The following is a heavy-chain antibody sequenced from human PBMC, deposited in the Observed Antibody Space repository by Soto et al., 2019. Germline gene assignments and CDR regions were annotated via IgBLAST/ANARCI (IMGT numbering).Heavy chain of an antibody. D-gene: IGHD3-10*01. J-gene: IGHJ6*02. CDR2: IWYDGSKK. V-gene: IGHV3-33*03. CDR3: ASVWFGEGGNYGMDV. CDR1: GFSFSRFG. Sequence: SGGGVVQPGRSLRLSCSASGFSFSRFGMHWVRQAPGKGLEWLAVIWYDGSKKEYADSVKGRFTISRDNPKNTLFLQMNSLSAEDTAVYYCASVWFGEGGNYGMDVWGQGTTVTVSS.